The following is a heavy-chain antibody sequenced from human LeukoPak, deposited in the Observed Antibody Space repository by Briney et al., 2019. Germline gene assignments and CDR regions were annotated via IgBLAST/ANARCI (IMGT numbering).Heavy chain of an antibody. Sequence: GGSLRPSCAASGFPLSSYAMSWVRQAPGKGLEWVSGISGGGGSTFYADSVKGRFTISRDNSKNTLYLQMNSLRAEDTAVYYCVNLYSSNYWGQGTLVTVSS. CDR3: VNLYSSNY. CDR1: GFPLSSYA. V-gene: IGHV3-23*01. J-gene: IGHJ4*02. CDR2: ISGGGGST. D-gene: IGHD6-19*01.